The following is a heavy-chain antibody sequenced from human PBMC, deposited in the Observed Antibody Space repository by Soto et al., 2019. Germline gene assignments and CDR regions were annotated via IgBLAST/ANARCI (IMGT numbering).Heavy chain of an antibody. J-gene: IGHJ6*02. D-gene: IGHD2-2*01. V-gene: IGHV1-69*01. CDR1: GGIFSSYT. Sequence: QVQLVQSGAEVKKAGSSVQVSCRASGGIFSSYTISWVRQAPGQGLEWMGGVTPMFDTVKYAEKFQGRVTITADESTSTAYLELSSLRSEDTAVYYCAKSHYSNPFYGMDVWGQGTTVTVSS. CDR3: AKSHYSNPFYGMDV. CDR2: VTPMFDTV.